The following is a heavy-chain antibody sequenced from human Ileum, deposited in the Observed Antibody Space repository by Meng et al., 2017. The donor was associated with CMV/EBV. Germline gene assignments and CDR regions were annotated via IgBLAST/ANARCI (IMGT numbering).Heavy chain of an antibody. D-gene: IGHD1-26*01. V-gene: IGHV3-53*01. CDR3: AGRRHFFDS. CDR2: IYTSGLT. J-gene: IGHJ4*02. CDR1: GFGIDGNY. Sequence: LRLSCAVSGFGIDGNYMSWVRQAPGQRPEWLTVIYTSGLTFYADSVKGRFTTSRDISKNTFYLQMTSLRVDDTAVYYCAGRRHFFDSWGQGTLVTVSS.